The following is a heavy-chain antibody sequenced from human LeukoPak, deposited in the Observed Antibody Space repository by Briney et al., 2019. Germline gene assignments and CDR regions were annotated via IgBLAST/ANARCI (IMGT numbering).Heavy chain of an antibody. V-gene: IGHV4-39*01. J-gene: IGHJ4*02. CDR2: IYYSGST. CDR3: AIGVLRFLEWLLDFDY. Sequence: PXGKGLXGXGSIYYSGSTYYNPSLKSRVTISVDTSNNQFSLKLSSVTAADTAVYYCAIGVLRFLEWLLDFDYWGQGTLVTVSS. D-gene: IGHD3-3*01.